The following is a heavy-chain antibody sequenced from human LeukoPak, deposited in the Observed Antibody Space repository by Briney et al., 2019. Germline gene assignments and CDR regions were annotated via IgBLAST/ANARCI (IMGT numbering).Heavy chain of an antibody. D-gene: IGHD3-22*01. J-gene: IGHJ3*02. CDR2: TYYSGST. CDR1: GGSISSSSYY. Sequence: PSETLSLTCTVSGGSISSSSYYWGWIRQPPGKGLEWIGSTYYSGSTYYNPSLKSRVTISVDTSKNQFSLKLSSVTAADTAVYYCARRFTMIVIGDAFDIWGQGTMVTVSS. V-gene: IGHV4-39*01. CDR3: ARRFTMIVIGDAFDI.